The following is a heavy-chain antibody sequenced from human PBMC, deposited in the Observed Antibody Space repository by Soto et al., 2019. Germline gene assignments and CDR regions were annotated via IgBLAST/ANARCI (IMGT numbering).Heavy chain of an antibody. CDR2: ISSSSSYT. V-gene: IGHV3-11*06. J-gene: IGHJ3*02. CDR1: GFTFSDYY. Sequence: GGSLRLSCAASGFTFSDYYMSWIRQAPGKGLEWVSYISSSSSYTNYADSVKGRFTISRDNAKNSLYLQMNSLRAEDTAVYYCARDYYDSRGYYLNAFDIWGQGTMVTVSS. D-gene: IGHD3-22*01. CDR3: ARDYYDSRGYYLNAFDI.